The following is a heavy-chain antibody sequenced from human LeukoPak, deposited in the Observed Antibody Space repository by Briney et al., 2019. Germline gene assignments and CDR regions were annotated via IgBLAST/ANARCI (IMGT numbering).Heavy chain of an antibody. CDR3: TKDRSLDSSGYSYFDY. J-gene: IGHJ4*02. Sequence: GGSLRLSCAASGFTFSSYAMHWVRQAPGKGLEWVAVISYDGSNKYYADSVKGRFTISRDNSKNTLYLQMNSLRAEDTAVYYCTKDRSLDSSGYSYFDYWGQGTLVTVSS. V-gene: IGHV3-30*04. D-gene: IGHD3-22*01. CDR1: GFTFSSYA. CDR2: ISYDGSNK.